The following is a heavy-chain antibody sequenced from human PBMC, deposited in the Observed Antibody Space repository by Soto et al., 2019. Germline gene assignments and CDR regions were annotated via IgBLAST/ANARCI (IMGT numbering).Heavy chain of an antibody. Sequence: EVPLVESGGGLVQPGRSLRLSCAASGFTFDDYAMHWVRQVPGKGLEWVSGINWNSGSIGYGDSVKGRFAISRDNAKNSLQLQMNSLSAEDTAFYYCVKDESINWYSGHFRHWGQGTLVTVSS. CDR1: GFTFDDYA. CDR2: INWNSGSI. J-gene: IGHJ1*01. D-gene: IGHD6-13*01. V-gene: IGHV3-9*01. CDR3: VKDESINWYSGHFRH.